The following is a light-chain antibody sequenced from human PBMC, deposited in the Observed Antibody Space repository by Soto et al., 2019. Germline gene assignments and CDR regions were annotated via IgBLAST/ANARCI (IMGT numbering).Light chain of an antibody. Sequence: EILMTQSPATLSVSPGESATLSCRASQSISRSLAWYQQKPGQAPRLLIYGASTRATGIPARFSGSGSGTDFTLTISSLQSVDFAVYYCQQYYNWPRTFGQGTKLEIK. J-gene: IGKJ2*01. V-gene: IGKV3-15*01. CDR1: QSISRS. CDR2: GAS. CDR3: QQYYNWPRT.